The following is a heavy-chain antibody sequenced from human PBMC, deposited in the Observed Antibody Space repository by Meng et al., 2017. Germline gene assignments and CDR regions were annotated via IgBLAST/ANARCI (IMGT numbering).Heavy chain of an antibody. CDR1: GYTFTGYY. D-gene: IGHD6-19*01. Sequence: QGRLVQTGAEVKKPGAAAKVSCKAAGYTFTGYYMHWVRQVPGQGLELMGRINPNSGGTNYAQKFQGRVTMNRDTSISTAYMELSRLRSDYTAVYYCAREWGSGWYVMDYWGQGTLVTVSS. CDR3: AREWGSGWYVMDY. V-gene: IGHV1-2*06. J-gene: IGHJ4*02. CDR2: INPNSGGT.